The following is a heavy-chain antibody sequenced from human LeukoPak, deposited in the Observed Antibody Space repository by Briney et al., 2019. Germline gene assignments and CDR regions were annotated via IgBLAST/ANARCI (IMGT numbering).Heavy chain of an antibody. V-gene: IGHV3-30*03. CDR1: GFTFSSYG. Sequence: PGGSLRLSCAASGFTFSSYGMHWVRQAPGKGLEWVAVISYDGSNKYYADSVKGRFTISRDNAKNTLYLQMNSLRVEDTAVYYCARQGYSSGDMDVWGKGTTVTVPS. CDR2: ISYDGSNK. CDR3: ARQGYSSGDMDV. J-gene: IGHJ6*03. D-gene: IGHD6-19*01.